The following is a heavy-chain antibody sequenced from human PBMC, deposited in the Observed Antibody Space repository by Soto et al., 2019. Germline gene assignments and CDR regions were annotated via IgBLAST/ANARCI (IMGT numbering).Heavy chain of an antibody. J-gene: IGHJ4*02. V-gene: IGHV1-69*02. CDR3: ARGYCINGVFYARPEGLSH. Sequence: QVQLVQSGAEVKKPGSSVKVSCKASGGTFSSYTISWVRQAPGQGLEWMGRIIPILGIANYAPKFQGRVMITADNSTSTAYMEGSSLRSEDTAVYYCARGYCINGVFYARPEGLSHWGQGTLVTVSS. CDR1: GGTFSSYT. CDR2: IIPILGIA. D-gene: IGHD2-8*01.